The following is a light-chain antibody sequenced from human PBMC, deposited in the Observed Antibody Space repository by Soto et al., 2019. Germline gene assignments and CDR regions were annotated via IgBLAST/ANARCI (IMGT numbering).Light chain of an antibody. Sequence: QFALAQPAFVSGSPGPSITLFCPGTSGFVGSFSLVSWYQQHPGKAPKVMISEGHRRPSGVPDRFSGSTSVNSASLTISGLQADDEADYYCCLYISATTYVFGTGTKVTVL. J-gene: IGLJ1*01. CDR1: SGFVGSFSL. CDR2: EGH. CDR3: CLYISATTYV. V-gene: IGLV2-23*01.